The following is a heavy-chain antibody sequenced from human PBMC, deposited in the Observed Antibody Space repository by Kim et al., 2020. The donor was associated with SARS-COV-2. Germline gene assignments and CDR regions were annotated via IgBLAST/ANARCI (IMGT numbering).Heavy chain of an antibody. CDR2: IRPDGSVK. D-gene: IGHD6-19*01. Sequence: GGSLRLSCAGSGFTFSSYWMSWVRQAPGKGLEWVANIRPDGSVKYYVDSVKGRFTISRDNAKSSLYLQMNSLSAEDTAVYYCERVSTGRLPHFDYWGQGTLVTVSS. CDR3: ERVSTGRLPHFDY. CDR1: GFTFSSYW. J-gene: IGHJ4*02. V-gene: IGHV3-7*01.